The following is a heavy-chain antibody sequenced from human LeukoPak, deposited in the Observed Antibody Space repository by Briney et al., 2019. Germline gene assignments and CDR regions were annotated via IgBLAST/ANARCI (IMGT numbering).Heavy chain of an antibody. V-gene: IGHV3-21*01. CDR2: ISSSSSYI. CDR1: GFTFSSYS. Sequence: PGGSLRLSCAASGFTFSSYSMNWVRQAPGKGLEWVSSISSSSSYIYYADSVKGRFTISRDNAKNSLYLQMNSLRAEDTAVYYCASSPDCSSTSCYYFDYWGQGTLVTVSS. D-gene: IGHD2-2*01. CDR3: ASSPDCSSTSCYYFDY. J-gene: IGHJ4*02.